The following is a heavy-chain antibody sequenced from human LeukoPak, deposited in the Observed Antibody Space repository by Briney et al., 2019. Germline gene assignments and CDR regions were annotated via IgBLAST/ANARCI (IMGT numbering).Heavy chain of an antibody. D-gene: IGHD3-10*01. J-gene: IGHJ4*02. Sequence: GGSLRLSCAASGFTFSNYAMSWVRQAPGKGLEWVSAISGSGGSTYYADSVKGRLTISRDNSKNTLHLQMNSLRAEDTAVYYCAKGFYYPSYYFDYWGQGTLVTVSS. CDR3: AKGFYYPSYYFDY. CDR2: ISGSGGST. V-gene: IGHV3-23*01. CDR1: GFTFSNYA.